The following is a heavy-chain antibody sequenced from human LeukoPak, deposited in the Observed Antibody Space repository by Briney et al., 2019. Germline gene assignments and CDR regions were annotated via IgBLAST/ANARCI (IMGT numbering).Heavy chain of an antibody. Sequence: ASVKVSCKVSGYTLTELSMHWVRQAPGKGLEWMGGFDPEDGETIYAQKFQGRVTMTEDTSTDTAYMELSSLRSEDTAVNYCAEGVVPAATGTDYYYYMDVWGKGTTVTVSS. D-gene: IGHD2-2*01. CDR2: FDPEDGET. V-gene: IGHV1-24*01. J-gene: IGHJ6*03. CDR3: AEGVVPAATGTDYYYYMDV. CDR1: GYTLTELS.